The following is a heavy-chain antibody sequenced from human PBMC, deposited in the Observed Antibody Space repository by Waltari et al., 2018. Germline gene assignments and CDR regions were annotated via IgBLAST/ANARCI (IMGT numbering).Heavy chain of an antibody. Sequence: EVQLLESGGDLVQPGGSLRLSCAASGITFTNYASNWVRLAPGTGLEWVSAITVGDDTDYTDSVKGRFTISRDTSKDTVHLQMNGLRADDTAVYYCATPFYNWDDPLHSWGQGTLVTVSS. CDR3: ATPFYNWDDPLHS. J-gene: IGHJ4*02. CDR1: GITFTNYA. CDR2: ITVGDDT. V-gene: IGHV3-23*01. D-gene: IGHD1-20*01.